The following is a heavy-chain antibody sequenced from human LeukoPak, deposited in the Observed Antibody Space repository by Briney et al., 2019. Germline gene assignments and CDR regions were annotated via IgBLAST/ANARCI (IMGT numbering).Heavy chain of an antibody. D-gene: IGHD4-17*01. CDR2: ISGSGGST. CDR1: GFTFSSYA. CDR3: AKDPRANYGDYVAEHFQH. V-gene: IGHV3-23*01. J-gene: IGHJ1*01. Sequence: GGSLRLSCAASGFTFSSYAMSWVRQAPGKGLEWVSTISGSGGSTYYADSVKGRFTISRDNSKNTLYLQMNSLRAEDTAVYYCAKDPRANYGDYVAEHFQHWGQGTLVTVSS.